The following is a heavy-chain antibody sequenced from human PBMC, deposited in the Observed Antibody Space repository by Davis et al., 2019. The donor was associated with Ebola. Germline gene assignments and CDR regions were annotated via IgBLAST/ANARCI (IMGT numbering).Heavy chain of an antibody. J-gene: IGHJ4*02. Sequence: GGSLRLSCAASGFTVSSNHMSWVRQAPGKGLEWVSVIYDHSTAYADSVRGRFIISRDKSNNTLYLEMNSLKVDDTAVYYSATTKWLREFDNGGQGTQVTVSS. D-gene: IGHD6-19*01. CDR3: ATTKWLREFDN. CDR1: GFTVSSNH. CDR2: IYDHST. V-gene: IGHV3-53*05.